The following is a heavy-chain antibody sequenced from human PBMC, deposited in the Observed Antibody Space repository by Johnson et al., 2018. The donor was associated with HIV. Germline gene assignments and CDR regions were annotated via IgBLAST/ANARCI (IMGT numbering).Heavy chain of an antibody. V-gene: IGHV3-7*01. CDR2: IKQDGSEK. CDR3: AKDGEYSSPGAFDI. J-gene: IGHJ3*02. D-gene: IGHD6-6*01. Sequence: VQLVESGGGLVQPGGSLRLSCAASGFTFSSYWMSWVRQAPGKGLEWVANIKQDGSEKYYADSVKGRFTISRDNSKNTLYLQMNSLRAEDTAVYYCAKDGEYSSPGAFDIWGQGTMVTVSS. CDR1: GFTFSSYW.